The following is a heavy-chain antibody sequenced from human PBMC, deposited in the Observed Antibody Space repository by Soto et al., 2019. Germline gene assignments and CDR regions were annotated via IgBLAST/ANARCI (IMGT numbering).Heavy chain of an antibody. CDR3: AREYYDILTGYYYYYYYMDV. CDR1: GFTFSSYW. V-gene: IGHV3-7*03. Sequence: GGSLRLSCAASGFTFSSYWMSWVRQAPGKGLEWVANIKQDGSEKYYVDFVKGRFTISRDNAKNSLYLQMNSLRAEDTAVYYCAREYYDILTGYYYYYYYMDVWGKGTTVTVSS. D-gene: IGHD3-9*01. J-gene: IGHJ6*03. CDR2: IKQDGSEK.